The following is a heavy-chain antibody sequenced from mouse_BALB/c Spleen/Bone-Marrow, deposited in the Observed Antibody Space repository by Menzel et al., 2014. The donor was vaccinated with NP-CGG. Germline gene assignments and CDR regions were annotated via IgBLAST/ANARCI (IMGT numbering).Heavy chain of an antibody. Sequence: QVQLKQSGPGSVSPSQSLSIPCTVSGFSLISYGVHWVRQPPGKGLEWLGVIWAGGSTNYNSALMSRLSISKDNSKSQVFLKMNSLQTDDTAMYYCARSSSPYYYAMDYWGQGTSVTVSS. J-gene: IGHJ4*01. CDR1: GFSLISYG. D-gene: IGHD1-1*01. CDR2: IWAGGST. V-gene: IGHV2-9*02. CDR3: ARSSSPYYYAMDY.